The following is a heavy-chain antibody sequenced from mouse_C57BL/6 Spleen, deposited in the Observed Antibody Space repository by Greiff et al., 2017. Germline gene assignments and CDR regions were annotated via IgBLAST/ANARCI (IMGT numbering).Heavy chain of an antibody. CDR1: GYTFTSYW. D-gene: IGHD1-1*01. J-gene: IGHJ3*01. V-gene: IGHV1-64*01. CDR2: IHPNSGST. Sequence: QVQLKQPGAELVKPGASVKLSCKASGYTFTSYWMHWVKQRPGQGLEWIGMIHPNSGSTNYNEKFKSKATLTVDKSSSTAYMQLSSLTSEDSAVYYCARKDYGSSYEAWFAYWGQGTLVTVSA. CDR3: ARKDYGSSYEAWFAY.